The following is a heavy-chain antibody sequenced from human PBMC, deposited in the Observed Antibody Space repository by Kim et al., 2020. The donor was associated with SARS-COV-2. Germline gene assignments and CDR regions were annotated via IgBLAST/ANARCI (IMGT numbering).Heavy chain of an antibody. D-gene: IGHD3-9*01. CDR3: ARDGLYYDILTGYYSVGGGDYYYGMDV. Sequence: GGSLRLSWAASGFTFSSYWMSWVRQAPGKGLEWVANIKQDGSEKYYVDSVKGRFTISRDNAKNSLYLQMNSLRAEDTAVYYCARDGLYYDILTGYYSVGGGDYYYGMDVWGQGTTVTVSS. V-gene: IGHV3-7*03. CDR2: IKQDGSEK. J-gene: IGHJ6*02. CDR1: GFTFSSYW.